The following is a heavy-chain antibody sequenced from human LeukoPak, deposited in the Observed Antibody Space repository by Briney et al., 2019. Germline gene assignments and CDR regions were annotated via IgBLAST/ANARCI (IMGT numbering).Heavy chain of an antibody. CDR3: ARVREGYSSSWYYYYYMDV. CDR1: GGSFSGYY. D-gene: IGHD6-13*01. V-gene: IGHV4-34*01. CDR2: INHSGST. Sequence: SETLSLTCAVYGGSFSGYYWSWIRQPPGKGLEWIGEINHSGSTNYNPSLKSRVTISVDTSKNQFSLKLSSVTAADTAVYYCARVREGYSSSWYYYYYMDVWGKGTTVTVSS. J-gene: IGHJ6*03.